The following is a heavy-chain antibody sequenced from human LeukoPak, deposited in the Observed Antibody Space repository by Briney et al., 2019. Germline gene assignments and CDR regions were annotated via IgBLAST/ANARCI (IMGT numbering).Heavy chain of an antibody. CDR1: GFNFTGYW. Sequence: GGSLRLSCAGSGFNFTGYWMHWVRQVPGKGLVWISRLYSDGRSLTYADSVMGRFTISRDNAKNMLYLQMNSLRAEDTAVYYCARGRGLGELAVASFDSWGQGTLVTVSS. J-gene: IGHJ4*02. D-gene: IGHD6-19*01. CDR3: ARGRGLGELAVASFDS. CDR2: LYSDGRSL. V-gene: IGHV3-74*03.